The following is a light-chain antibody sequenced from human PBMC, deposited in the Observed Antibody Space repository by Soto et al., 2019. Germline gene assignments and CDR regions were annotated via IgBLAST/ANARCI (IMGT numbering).Light chain of an antibody. V-gene: IGLV2-14*01. Sequence: QSALTQPASVSGSTGQSITISCTGTSSDIGDYDYVSWYQHLPGKAPKLLIFDVTHRPSGVSDRFSGSKSGNTASLTIAGVRPEDEADYYCCSYTDIALDVVFGGWTKLTVL. CDR3: CSYTDIALDVV. J-gene: IGLJ2*01. CDR2: DVT. CDR1: SSDIGDYDY.